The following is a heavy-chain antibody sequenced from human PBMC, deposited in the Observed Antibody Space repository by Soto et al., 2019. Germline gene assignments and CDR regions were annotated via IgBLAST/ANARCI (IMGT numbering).Heavy chain of an antibody. CDR3: AREGNWFDP. CDR1: GASVTSGGYS. Sequence: SETLSLTCTVSGASVTSGGYSWAWLRQPPGGGLEWIGYIYHVGSTYYNPPLKSRASIAINTSENQFSLKIYSVTAADTAIYYCAREGNWFDPWGPGTLVTVSS. CDR2: IYHVGST. J-gene: IGHJ5*02. D-gene: IGHD3-10*01. V-gene: IGHV4-30-2*01.